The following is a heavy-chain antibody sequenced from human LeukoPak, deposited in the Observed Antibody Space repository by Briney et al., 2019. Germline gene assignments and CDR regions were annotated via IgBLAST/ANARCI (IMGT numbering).Heavy chain of an antibody. J-gene: IGHJ4*02. CDR3: ARVKCSGGSCYGDY. V-gene: IGHV3-66*01. CDR2: IYSGGST. D-gene: IGHD2-15*01. Sequence: GGSLRLSCAASGFTVSTKYMSWVRQAPGKGLEWVSVIYSGGSTYYADSVKGRFTISRDNAKNSLYLQMNSLRAEDTAVYYCARVKCSGGSCYGDYWGQGTLVTVSS. CDR1: GFTVSTKY.